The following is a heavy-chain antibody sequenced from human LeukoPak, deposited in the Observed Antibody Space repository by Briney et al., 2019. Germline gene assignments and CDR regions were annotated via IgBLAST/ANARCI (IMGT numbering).Heavy chain of an antibody. V-gene: IGHV4-34*01. Sequence: SETLSLTCAVYGGSFSGYYWSWNRQPPGKGLEWIGEINHSGSTNYNPSLKSRVIISVDTSKNQFSLKLSSVTAADTAVYYCARGRGELPNYYGSGSPSYYYYMDVWGKGTTVTVSS. D-gene: IGHD3-10*01. CDR3: ARGRGELPNYYGSGSPSYYYYMDV. CDR1: GGSFSGYY. CDR2: INHSGST. J-gene: IGHJ6*03.